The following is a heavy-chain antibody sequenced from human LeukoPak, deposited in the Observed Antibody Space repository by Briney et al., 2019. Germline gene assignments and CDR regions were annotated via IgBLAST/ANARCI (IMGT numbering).Heavy chain of an antibody. CDR2: IYYSGST. D-gene: IGHD3-10*01. V-gene: IGHV4-59*01. J-gene: IGHJ5*02. CDR1: GGSISSYY. CDR3: ARDVLWFGNNWFDP. Sequence: PSETLSVTCTGSGGSISSYYWSWIRQPPGKGLEWIGYIYYSGSTNYNPSLKSRVTISVDTSKNQFSLKLSSVTAADTAVYYCARDVLWFGNNWFDPWGQGTLVTVSS.